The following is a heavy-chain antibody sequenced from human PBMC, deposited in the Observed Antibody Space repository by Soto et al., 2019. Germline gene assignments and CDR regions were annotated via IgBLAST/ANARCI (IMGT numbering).Heavy chain of an antibody. V-gene: IGHV4-59*01. J-gene: IGHJ6*02. Sequence: NPSETLSLTCPVSGGSISSYYWSWIRQPPGKGLEWIGYIYYSGSTNYNPSLKSRVTISVDTSKNQFSLKLSSVTAADPAVYYCARDRLYYYGMDVWGQGTTGTVSS. CDR3: ARDRLYYYGMDV. CDR1: GGSISSYY. CDR2: IYYSGST.